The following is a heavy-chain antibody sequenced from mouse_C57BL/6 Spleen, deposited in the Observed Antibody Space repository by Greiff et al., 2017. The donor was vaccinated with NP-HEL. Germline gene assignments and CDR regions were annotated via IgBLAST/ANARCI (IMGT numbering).Heavy chain of an antibody. D-gene: IGHD1-1*01. V-gene: IGHV1-18*01. Sequence: VQLKESGPELVKPGASVKIPCKASGYTFTDYNMDWVKQSHGKSLEWIGDINPNNGGTIYNQKFKGKATLTVDKSSSTAYMELRSLTSEDTAVYYCARRGLLRRWFAYWGQGTLVTVSA. CDR2: INPNNGGT. CDR3: ARRGLLRRWFAY. J-gene: IGHJ3*01. CDR1: GYTFTDYN.